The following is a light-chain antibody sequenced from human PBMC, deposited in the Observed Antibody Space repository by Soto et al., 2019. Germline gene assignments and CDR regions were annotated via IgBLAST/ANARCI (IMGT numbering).Light chain of an antibody. CDR3: QHYRTS. CDR2: GAS. Sequence: EIVLTQSPGTLSLSPGERATLSCRASQSVNSSYLAWYQQKPGQPPRLLIFGASSRATGIPDRFTGSGSGTDFTLTITRLEPEDFAVYYCQHYRTSFGGGTKAEIE. CDR1: QSVNSSY. J-gene: IGKJ4*01. V-gene: IGKV3-20*01.